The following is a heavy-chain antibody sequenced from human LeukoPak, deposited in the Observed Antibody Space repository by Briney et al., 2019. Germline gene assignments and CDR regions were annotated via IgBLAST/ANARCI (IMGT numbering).Heavy chain of an antibody. Sequence: GGSLRLSCAASGFTFSSYGMHWVRQAPGKGLEWVAIIWYDGSNKFYSDSVKGRFTISRDNAKNSLFLQMNTLRAEDTAVYYCARDPYSSTWSYGMDVWGQGTTVTVSS. J-gene: IGHJ6*02. CDR1: GFTFSSYG. CDR3: ARDPYSSTWSYGMDV. D-gene: IGHD6-6*01. V-gene: IGHV3-33*01. CDR2: IWYDGSNK.